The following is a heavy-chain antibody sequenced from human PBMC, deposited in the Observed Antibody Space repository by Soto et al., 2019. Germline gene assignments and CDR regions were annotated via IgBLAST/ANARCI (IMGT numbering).Heavy chain of an antibody. Sequence: SETLSLTCTVSGGSISSYYWSWIRQPPGKGLEWIGYIYYSGSTNYNPSLKSRVTISVDTSKNQFSLKLSSVTAADTAVYYCARARPGPPSDSSSWYVDYWGQGTLVTVSS. D-gene: IGHD6-13*01. J-gene: IGHJ4*02. CDR2: IYYSGST. CDR3: ARARPGPPSDSSSWYVDY. V-gene: IGHV4-59*01. CDR1: GGSISSYY.